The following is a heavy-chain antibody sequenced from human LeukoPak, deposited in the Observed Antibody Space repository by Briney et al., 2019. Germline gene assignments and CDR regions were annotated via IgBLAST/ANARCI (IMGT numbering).Heavy chain of an antibody. CDR1: GFTFSSYW. CDR3: ARGGRFGELSSSL. D-gene: IGHD3-10*01. CDR2: INTDGSST. Sequence: PGGSLRLSCAASGFTFSSYWMSWVRQAPGKGLAWVSRINTDGSSTSNADSVKGRFTVSRDNAKNTLYLQMSSLRAEDTAVYYCARGGRFGELSSSLWGQGTLVTVSS. V-gene: IGHV3-74*01. J-gene: IGHJ4*02.